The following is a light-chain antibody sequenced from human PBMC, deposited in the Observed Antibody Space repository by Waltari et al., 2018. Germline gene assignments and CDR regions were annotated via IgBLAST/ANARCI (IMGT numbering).Light chain of an antibody. V-gene: IGKV3-11*01. CDR1: QSVSSY. J-gene: IGKJ5*01. Sequence: EVVMPQSPAPLSLPPGERATLSCRASQSVSSYLAWYQQKPGQAPRLLIYDASNRATGIPARFSGSGSGTDFTLTISSLEPEDFAVYYCQQRSNSPLTFGQGTRLEIK. CDR2: DAS. CDR3: QQRSNSPLT.